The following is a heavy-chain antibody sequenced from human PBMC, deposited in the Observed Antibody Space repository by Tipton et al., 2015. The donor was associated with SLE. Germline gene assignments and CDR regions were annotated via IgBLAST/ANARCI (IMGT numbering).Heavy chain of an antibody. V-gene: IGHV4-61*02. CDR1: GGSISSGSYY. J-gene: IGHJ2*01. Sequence: TLSLTCTVSGGSISSGSYYWSWIRQPAGKGLEWIGRMYTSGTTNYNPSLKSRVTISVDTSKNQFSLKLSSVTAADTAVYYCARRRRAAAGRSYWYFDLWGRGTLVTVSS. D-gene: IGHD6-13*01. CDR2: MYTSGTT. CDR3: ARRRRAAAGRSYWYFDL.